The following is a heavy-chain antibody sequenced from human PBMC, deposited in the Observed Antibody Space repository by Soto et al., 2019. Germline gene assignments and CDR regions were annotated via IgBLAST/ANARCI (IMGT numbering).Heavy chain of an antibody. CDR1: GFTFSSYA. Sequence: EVQLLESGGGLVQPGGSLRLSCAASGFTFSSYAMSWVRQAPGKGLEWVSAISGSGGSTYYADSVKGRFTISRDNSKNTLYLQRNSLRAEDTAVYYCAKDADSMIVVVIASDAFDIWGQGTMVTVSS. CDR2: ISGSGGST. J-gene: IGHJ3*02. V-gene: IGHV3-23*01. D-gene: IGHD3-22*01. CDR3: AKDADSMIVVVIASDAFDI.